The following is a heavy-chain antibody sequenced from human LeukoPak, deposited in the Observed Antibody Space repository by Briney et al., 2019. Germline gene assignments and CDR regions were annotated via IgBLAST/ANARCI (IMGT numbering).Heavy chain of an antibody. CDR1: GGSFSGYY. CDR2: INHSGST. J-gene: IGHJ4*02. Sequence: SETLSLTCAVYGGSFSGYYWSWIRQPPGKGLEWIGEINHSGSTNYNPSLKSRVTISVDTSKNQFSLKLSSVTAADTAVYYCARVGEDYYDSSGYTSFDYWGQGTLVTVSS. D-gene: IGHD3-22*01. CDR3: ARVGEDYYDSSGYTSFDY. V-gene: IGHV4-34*01.